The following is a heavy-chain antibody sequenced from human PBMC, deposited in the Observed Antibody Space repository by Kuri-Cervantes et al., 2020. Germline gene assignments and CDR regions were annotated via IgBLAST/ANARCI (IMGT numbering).Heavy chain of an antibody. D-gene: IGHD2-2*01. CDR3: ARAPHCSSTSCSGDYFDY. V-gene: IGHV4-34*01. Sequence: GSLRLSCAVYGGSFSGYYWSWIRQSPGKGLEWIGEINHSGSTNYNPSLKSRVTISVDTSKNQFSLKLSSVAAADTAVYYCARAPHCSSTSCSGDYFDYWSQGTLVTVSS. CDR1: GGSFSGYY. CDR2: INHSGST. J-gene: IGHJ4*02.